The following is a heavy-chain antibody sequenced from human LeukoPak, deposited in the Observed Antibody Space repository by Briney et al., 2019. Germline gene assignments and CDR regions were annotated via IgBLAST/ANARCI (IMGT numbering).Heavy chain of an antibody. CDR2: ITTTGGSI. D-gene: IGHD3-10*01. V-gene: IGHV3-21*06. J-gene: IGHJ4*02. CDR3: ATSFGATRGY. CDR1: GFSFSSYN. Sequence: RSGMSLRLSCAASGFSFSSYNMYWVRQAPGQGLEWVSSITTTGGSIYYADSVRGRFTISRDNAKNSLFLHMNTLRIEDTAVYYCATSFGATRGYWGQGTLVTVSS.